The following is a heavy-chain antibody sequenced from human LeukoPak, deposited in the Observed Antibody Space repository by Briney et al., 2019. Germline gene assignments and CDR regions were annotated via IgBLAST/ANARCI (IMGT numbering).Heavy chain of an antibody. D-gene: IGHD3-3*01. J-gene: IGHJ4*02. CDR1: GFTFSSYW. V-gene: IGHV3-7*01. CDR3: ATTHYDFWSGYFGQYYFDY. Sequence: PGGSLRLSXAASGFTFSSYWMSWVRQAPGKGLEWVANIKQDGSEKYYVDSVKGRFTISRDNAKNSLYLQMNSLRAEDTAVYYCATTHYDFWSGYFGQYYFDYWGQGTLVTVSS. CDR2: IKQDGSEK.